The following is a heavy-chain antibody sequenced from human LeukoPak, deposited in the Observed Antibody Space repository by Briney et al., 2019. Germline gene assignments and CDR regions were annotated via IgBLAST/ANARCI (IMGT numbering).Heavy chain of an antibody. CDR2: IYYSGST. V-gene: IGHV4-39*07. J-gene: IGHJ5*02. D-gene: IGHD6-13*01. Sequence: SETLSLTCTVSGGSISSSSYYWGWIRQPPGKGLEWIGSIYYSGSTYYNPSLKSRVTISVDTSKNQFSLKLSSVTAADTAVYYCARVSYSSNNWFDPWGRGTLVTVSS. CDR3: ARVSYSSNNWFDP. CDR1: GGSISSSSYY.